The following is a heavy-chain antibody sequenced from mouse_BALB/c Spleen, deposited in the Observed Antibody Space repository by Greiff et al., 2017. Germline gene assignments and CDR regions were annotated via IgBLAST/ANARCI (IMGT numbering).Heavy chain of an antibody. CDR2: IWSGGST. J-gene: IGHJ3*01. V-gene: IGHV2-2*02. Sequence: VQRVESGPGLVQPSQSLSITCTVSGFSLTSYGVHWVRQSPGKGLEWLGVIWSGGSTDYNAAFISRLSISKDNSKSQVFFKMNSLQANDTAIYYCARNQGVRRAWFAYWGQGTLVTVSA. D-gene: IGHD2-14*01. CDR3: ARNQGVRRAWFAY. CDR1: GFSLTSYG.